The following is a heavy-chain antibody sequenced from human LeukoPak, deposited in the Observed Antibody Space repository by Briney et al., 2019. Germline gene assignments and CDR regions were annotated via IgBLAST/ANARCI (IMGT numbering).Heavy chain of an antibody. CDR2: ISPNSGGT. CDR1: GYTFTGYY. J-gene: IGHJ4*02. D-gene: IGHD6-19*01. Sequence: ASVKVSCKASGYTFTGYYMHWVRRAPGQGLEWMGWISPNSGGTNYAQKFQGRVTMTRDTSISTAYMELSRLRSDDTAVYYCARVFRVAVSGADYWGQGTLVTVSS. CDR3: ARVFRVAVSGADY. V-gene: IGHV1-2*02.